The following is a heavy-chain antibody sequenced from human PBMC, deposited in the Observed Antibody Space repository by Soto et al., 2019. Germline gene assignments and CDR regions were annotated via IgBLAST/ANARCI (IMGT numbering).Heavy chain of an antibody. V-gene: IGHV3-23*01. J-gene: IGHJ4*02. Sequence: GESLKISCAASGFTFSRYAMNWVRQSPGKGLEWVSNIIGSGGSTYYADSVKGRFTISRDNSKNTLYLQMNSLRAEDTAVYYCAKDFWSGYYEVPGHFDYWGQGTLVTVSS. D-gene: IGHD3-3*01. CDR1: GFTFSRYA. CDR3: AKDFWSGYYEVPGHFDY. CDR2: IIGSGGST.